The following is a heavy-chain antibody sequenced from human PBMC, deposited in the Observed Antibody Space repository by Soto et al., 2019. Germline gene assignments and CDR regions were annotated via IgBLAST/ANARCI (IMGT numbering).Heavy chain of an antibody. CDR1: GGSISSGYYY. J-gene: IGHJ4*02. CDR3: ARDRGLYGVFLAY. D-gene: IGHD2-21*01. CDR2: IYYSGST. V-gene: IGHV4-30-4*01. Sequence: PSETLSLTCTVSGGSISSGYYYWSWIRQPPGQGLEWIGYIYYSGSTYYNPSLKSRVTISVDTSKNQFSLKLSSVTAADTAVYYCARDRGLYGVFLAYWGQGTLVTVS.